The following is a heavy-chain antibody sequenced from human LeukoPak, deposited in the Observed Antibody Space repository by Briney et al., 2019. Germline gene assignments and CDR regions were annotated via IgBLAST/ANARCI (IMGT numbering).Heavy chain of an antibody. J-gene: IGHJ4*02. CDR3: ASPDNDCGDYIPNY. CDR1: GFTFSSYS. D-gene: IGHD4-17*01. Sequence: PGGSLRLSCAASGFTFSSYSMNWVRQAPGKGLEWVSSISSSSSYIYYADSVKGRFTISRDNAKNSLYLQMNSLRAEDTAVYYCASPDNDCGDYIPNYWGQGTLVTVSS. V-gene: IGHV3-21*01. CDR2: ISSSSSYI.